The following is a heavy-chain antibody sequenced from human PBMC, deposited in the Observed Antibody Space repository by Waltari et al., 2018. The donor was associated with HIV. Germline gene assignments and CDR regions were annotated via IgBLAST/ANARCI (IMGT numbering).Heavy chain of an antibody. CDR3: ARDSRGSTWSLNWFDP. CDR2: ISSSGNFK. V-gene: IGHV3-21*02. CDR1: GFIFISYG. J-gene: IGHJ5*02. Sequence: EVQLVESGGGRVKPGEHLGLSCVTSGFIFISYGRTGVRQAPGKGPEWVSSISSSGNFKHYADSVKGRFTISRDNAENSLYLQMNGLRAEDTAIYYCARDSRGSTWSLNWFDPWGQGTLVTVSS. D-gene: IGHD6-6*01.